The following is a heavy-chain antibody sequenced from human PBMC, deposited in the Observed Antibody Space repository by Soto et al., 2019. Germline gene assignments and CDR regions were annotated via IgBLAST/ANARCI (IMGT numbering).Heavy chain of an antibody. CDR3: AGHGVDGALYGDEVNWFDP. J-gene: IGHJ5*02. V-gene: IGHV5-51*01. CDR1: GYSFTSYW. D-gene: IGHD2-21*01. CDR2: IYPGDSDT. Sequence: PGESLKISCKGSGYSFTSYWIGWVRQMPGKGLEWMGIIYPGDSDTRYSPYFQGQVTISADKSISTAYLQWSSLKASDTAMYYCAGHGVDGALYGDEVNWFDPWGQGTLVTVSS.